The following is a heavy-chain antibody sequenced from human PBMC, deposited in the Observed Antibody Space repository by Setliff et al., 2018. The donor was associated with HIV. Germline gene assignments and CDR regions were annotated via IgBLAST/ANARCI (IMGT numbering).Heavy chain of an antibody. CDR3: ARHPMSPFLEWSFDS. D-gene: IGHD3-3*02. J-gene: IGHJ4*02. V-gene: IGHV1-46*01. CDR2: INPSGGST. Sequence: ASVKVSCKASGYTLSNHGVTWVRQAPGQGLEWMGIINPSGGSTSYAQKFQGRVTMTRDTSTSTAYMELRNLRSDDTAVHYCARHPMSPFLEWSFDSWGQGTQVTVSS. CDR1: GYTLSNHG.